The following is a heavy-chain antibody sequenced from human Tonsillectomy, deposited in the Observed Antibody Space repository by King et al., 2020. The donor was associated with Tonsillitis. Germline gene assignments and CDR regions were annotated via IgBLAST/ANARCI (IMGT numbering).Heavy chain of an antibody. CDR1: GFAFSSFS. D-gene: IGHD6-13*01. J-gene: IGHJ4*02. Sequence: VQLVESGGGVVQPGGSLRLSCAASGFAFSSFSMHWVRQAPGKGLEWVAVISPDGGKKYYADSVKGRFTISRDNSKNTLYLQMNSLTAEDAAVYYCASKIIEAAGTNFDYWGQGTLVTVSS. CDR3: ASKIIEAAGTNFDY. CDR2: ISPDGGKK. V-gene: IGHV3-30*04.